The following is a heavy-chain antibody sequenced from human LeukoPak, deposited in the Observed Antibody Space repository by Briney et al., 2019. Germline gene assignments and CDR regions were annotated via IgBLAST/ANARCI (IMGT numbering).Heavy chain of an antibody. CDR1: GFTFSSYS. D-gene: IGHD3-22*01. Sequence: GGSLRLSCAASGFTFSSYSMNWVRQAPGKGLEWVSSISSSSSYIYYADSVKGRFTISRDNAKNSLYLQMNSLRAEDTAVYYCARVRGGYYYDSSDYWGQGTLVTVSS. CDR3: ARVRGGYYYDSSDY. V-gene: IGHV3-21*01. J-gene: IGHJ4*02. CDR2: ISSSSSYI.